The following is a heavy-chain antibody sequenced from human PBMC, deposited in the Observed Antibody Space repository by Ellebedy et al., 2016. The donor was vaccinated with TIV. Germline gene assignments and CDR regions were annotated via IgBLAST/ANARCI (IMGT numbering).Heavy chain of an antibody. CDR3: AKDQIGATSRDPFYGMDV. CDR1: GFTFADFA. V-gene: IGHV3-43*02. D-gene: IGHD1-26*01. Sequence: PGGSLRLSCAASGFTFADFAMHWVRQVPGKGLEWVSVITRDGTSTYYADSVKGRFTISRDYRKTSLYLQMNSLRSEDTAFYYCAKDQIGATSRDPFYGMDVWGPGTTVTVSS. CDR2: ITRDGTST. J-gene: IGHJ6*02.